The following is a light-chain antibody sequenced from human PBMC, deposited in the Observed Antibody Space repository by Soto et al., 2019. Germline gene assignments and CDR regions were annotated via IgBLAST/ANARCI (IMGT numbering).Light chain of an antibody. CDR3: HQYVSPPIT. Sequence: EIVLTQSPGTLSLSPGERATLSCRASQSVTSTYLGWYQQKPGQAPSLLIYGASSRATGIPDTFSASGSGTDFTLTISRLEPEDFAVDYYHQYVSPPITFGHGTRVE. CDR2: GAS. J-gene: IGKJ5*01. CDR1: QSVTSTY. V-gene: IGKV3-20*01.